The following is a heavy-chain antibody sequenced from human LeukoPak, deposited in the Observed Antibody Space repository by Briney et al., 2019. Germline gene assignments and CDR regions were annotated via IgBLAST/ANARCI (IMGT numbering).Heavy chain of an antibody. D-gene: IGHD6-13*01. CDR3: ASSLPRYSSSWYLFNY. CDR2: ISYDGSNK. V-gene: IGHV3-30*03. J-gene: IGHJ4*02. CDR1: GFTFSSYG. Sequence: GGALRLSCAASGFTFSSYGMHWVRQAPGKGLEWVAVISYDGSNKYYADSVNGRFTISRDNSKNTLYLQMNSLRAEDTAVYYCASSLPRYSSSWYLFNYWGQGTLITVSS.